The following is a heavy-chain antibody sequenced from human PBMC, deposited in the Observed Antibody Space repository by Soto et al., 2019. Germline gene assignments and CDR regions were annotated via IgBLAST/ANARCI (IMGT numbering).Heavy chain of an antibody. V-gene: IGHV1-46*01. D-gene: IGHD3-10*01. CDR3: ARPVNYYYGSGSNYGMDV. CDR1: GYTFTSYY. J-gene: IGHJ6*02. Sequence: ASVKVSCKASGYTFTSYYMHWVRQAPGQGLEWMGIINPSGGSTSYAQKFQGRVTMTRDTSTSTAYMELRSLRSDDTAVYYCARPVNYYYGSGSNYGMDVWGQGTTVTVSS. CDR2: INPSGGST.